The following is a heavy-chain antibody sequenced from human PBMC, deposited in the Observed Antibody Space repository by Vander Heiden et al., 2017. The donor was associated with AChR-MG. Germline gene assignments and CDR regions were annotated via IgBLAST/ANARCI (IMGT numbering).Heavy chain of an antibody. Sequence: QLHLVESGGGVVQPGTSLRLSCSASGFTFSAYAMYWVRQAPGKGLEWVAVISHHGTNKYYLDSVEGRFTISRDNAENTVYLQMNNLRVDDTAVYFCAKLQTRGGTYWYFDLWGRGTLVTVSS. J-gene: IGHJ2*01. V-gene: IGHV3-30*18. D-gene: IGHD3-16*01. CDR3: AKLQTRGGTYWYFDL. CDR1: GFTFSAYA. CDR2: ISHHGTNK.